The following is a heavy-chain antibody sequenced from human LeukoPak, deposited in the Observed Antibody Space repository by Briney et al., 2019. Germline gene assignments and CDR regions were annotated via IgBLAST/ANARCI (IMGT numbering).Heavy chain of an antibody. CDR3: ARDRYGDYVQYFQH. CDR2: IKQDGSEK. Sequence: GGSLRLSCAASGFTFSSYWMSWVRQAPGKGLEWVAKIKQDGSEKYYVDSVKGRFTISRDNAKNSLYLQMNSLRAEDTAVYYCARDRYGDYVQYFQHWGQGTLVTVSS. CDR1: GFTFSSYW. D-gene: IGHD4-17*01. J-gene: IGHJ1*01. V-gene: IGHV3-7*01.